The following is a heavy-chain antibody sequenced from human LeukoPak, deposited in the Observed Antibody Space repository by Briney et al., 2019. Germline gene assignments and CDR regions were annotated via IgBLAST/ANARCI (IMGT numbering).Heavy chain of an antibody. D-gene: IGHD1-26*01. V-gene: IGHV3-11*03. CDR1: GFTFSDYY. J-gene: IGHJ4*02. CDR3: ARREARIFDY. Sequence: KPGGSLRLPCAVSGFTFSDYYMSWVRQAPGKGLEWVSYISSTSTYTNYADSVKGRFTISRDNAKNSLYLQMNSLRAEDTVVYYCARREARIFDYWGQGTLVTVSS. CDR2: ISSTSTYT.